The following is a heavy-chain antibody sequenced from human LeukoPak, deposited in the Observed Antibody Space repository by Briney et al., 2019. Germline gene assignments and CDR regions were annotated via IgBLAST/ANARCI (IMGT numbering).Heavy chain of an antibody. CDR3: AKEPTSYSSGWYFQD. CDR1: GFTFSSYW. V-gene: IGHV3-74*01. Sequence: GGSLRLSCAASGFTFSSYWMHWVRQAPWKGLVWVSHINSDVSSTNYADSVKGRFTISRDNSKNTLDLEMYGLRTEDTAVYYCAKEPTSYSSGWYFQDWGQGTLVTVSS. J-gene: IGHJ1*01. D-gene: IGHD6-25*01. CDR2: INSDVSST.